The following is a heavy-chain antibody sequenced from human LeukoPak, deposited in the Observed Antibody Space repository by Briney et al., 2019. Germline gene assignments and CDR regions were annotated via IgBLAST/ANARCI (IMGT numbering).Heavy chain of an antibody. D-gene: IGHD1-20*01. Sequence: SETLSLTCSVSGGSTSGYYWGWIRQPPGKELEWIGYVYYSENTKYNPPLASRVTISLDTSKNQFSLRLNSATTADTAVYFCTRRVAITGTPKAYFDYWGQGILVTVSS. J-gene: IGHJ4*02. CDR2: VYYSENT. CDR3: TRRVAITGTPKAYFDY. CDR1: GGSTSGYY. V-gene: IGHV4-59*08.